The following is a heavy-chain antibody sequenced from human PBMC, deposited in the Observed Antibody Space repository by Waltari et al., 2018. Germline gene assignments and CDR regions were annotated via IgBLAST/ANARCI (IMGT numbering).Heavy chain of an antibody. CDR1: GFNFLSYA. D-gene: IGHD1-20*01. V-gene: IGHV3-23*01. CDR2: ISDSGVIT. CDR3: AKPFYNWDDPLHS. J-gene: IGHJ4*02. Sequence: EEHLLESGGGLAQPGWSLRLSCAASGFNFLSYAMSWVRQAPGKGLEWVSGISDSGVITKYADSVKGRFTVSRDNSKNTVFLHLNSLRAEDTAIYYCAKPFYNWDDPLHSWGQGTLVAVSS.